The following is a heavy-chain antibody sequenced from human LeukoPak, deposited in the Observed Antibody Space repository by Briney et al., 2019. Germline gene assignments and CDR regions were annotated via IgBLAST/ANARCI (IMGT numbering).Heavy chain of an antibody. CDR2: TYYRSKWYN. CDR3: ARSRDGYIDS. J-gene: IGHJ4*02. CDR1: GDSVSSNSDA. Sequence: SQTLSLTCAISGDSVSSNSDAWNWIRQSPSRGLEWLGRTYYRSKWYNDYAVSMKSRITVNPDTSENQFSLQLNSVTPEDTAVYFCARSRDGYIDSWGQGTLVTVSS. V-gene: IGHV6-1*01. D-gene: IGHD5-24*01.